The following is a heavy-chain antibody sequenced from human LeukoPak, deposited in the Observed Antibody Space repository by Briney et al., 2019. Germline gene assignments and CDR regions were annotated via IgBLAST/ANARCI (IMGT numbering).Heavy chain of an antibody. CDR3: ARVYNSYYYYMDV. V-gene: IGHV1-69*05. J-gene: IGHJ6*03. CDR1: GGTFSSYA. D-gene: IGHD1-14*01. CDR2: IIPIFGTA. Sequence: ASVKVSCKASGGTFSSYAISWVRQAPGQGLEWMGGIIPIFGTANYAQKFQGRVTMTTDLSTGTAYMELRSLRSDDTAVYYCARVYNSYYYYMDVWGKGTPVTVSS.